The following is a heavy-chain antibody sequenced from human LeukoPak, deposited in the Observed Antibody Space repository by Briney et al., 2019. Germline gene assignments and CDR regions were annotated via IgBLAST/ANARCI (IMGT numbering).Heavy chain of an antibody. J-gene: IGHJ4*02. V-gene: IGHV1-18*01. Sequence: ASVKVSCKASGYTFTSYGISWVRQAPGQGLEWMGWISAYNGNTNYAQKLQGRVTMTTDTSTSTAYMELRSLRSDDTAAYYCARDRRWGRGTTDKFDYWGQGTLVTVSS. CDR2: ISAYNGNT. D-gene: IGHD4-11*01. CDR3: ARDRRWGRGTTDKFDY. CDR1: GYTFTSYG.